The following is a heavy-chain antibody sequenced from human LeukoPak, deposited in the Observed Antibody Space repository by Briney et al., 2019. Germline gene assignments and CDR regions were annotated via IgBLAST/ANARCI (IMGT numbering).Heavy chain of an antibody. J-gene: IGHJ4*02. CDR2: ISSGGSTI. Sequence: PGGSLRLSCAASGFTFSSYEMNWVRQAPGKGLEWVSYISSGGSTIYYADSVKGRFTISRDNAQNSLYLQMNSLRAEDTAVYYCARDPSSGDYWGQGTLVTVSS. CDR1: GFTFSSYE. V-gene: IGHV3-48*03. CDR3: ARDPSSGDY. D-gene: IGHD7-27*01.